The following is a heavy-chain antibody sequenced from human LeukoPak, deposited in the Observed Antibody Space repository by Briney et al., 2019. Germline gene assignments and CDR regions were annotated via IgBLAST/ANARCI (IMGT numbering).Heavy chain of an antibody. J-gene: IGHJ4*02. CDR1: GFTFSSYG. V-gene: IGHV3-23*01. CDR2: ISGSGGST. Sequence: GGSLRLSCAASGFTFSSYGMSWVRQAPGKGLEWVSAISGSGGSTYYADSVKGRFTISRDNSKNTLYLQMNSLRAEDTAVYYCAKGGYYDYVWGSYRYHDYWGQGTLVTVSS. CDR3: AKGGYYDYVWGSYRYHDY. D-gene: IGHD3-16*02.